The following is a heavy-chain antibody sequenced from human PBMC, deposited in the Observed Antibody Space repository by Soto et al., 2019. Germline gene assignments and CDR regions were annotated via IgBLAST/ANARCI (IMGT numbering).Heavy chain of an antibody. J-gene: IGHJ6*02. CDR2: ISSDGSEK. CDR1: GFTFSSYD. V-gene: IGHV3-30*18. CDR3: ANDAIVVIPAAKRSFGMDV. Sequence: QVHLVESGGGVVQPGRSLRLSCEDSGFTFSSYDFHWVRQAPGKGLEWVAIISSDGSEKYYADSVKGRFTISRDNSKKTLYLQMNSLRAEDTAVYYCANDAIVVIPAAKRSFGMDVWGPGTTVTVSS. D-gene: IGHD2-2*01.